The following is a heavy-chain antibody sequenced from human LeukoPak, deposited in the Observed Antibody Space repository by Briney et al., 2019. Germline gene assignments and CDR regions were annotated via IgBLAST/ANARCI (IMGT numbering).Heavy chain of an antibody. V-gene: IGHV3-21*01. J-gene: IGHJ4*02. D-gene: IGHD3-9*01. Sequence: GGSLRLSCAASGFTFSSYSMNWVRQAPGKGLEWVSSISSSSSYIYYADSVKGRFTISRDNAKNSLYLQMNSLRAEDTAVYCCALSDILTGLFDYWGQGTLVTVSS. CDR3: ALSDILTGLFDY. CDR2: ISSSSSYI. CDR1: GFTFSSYS.